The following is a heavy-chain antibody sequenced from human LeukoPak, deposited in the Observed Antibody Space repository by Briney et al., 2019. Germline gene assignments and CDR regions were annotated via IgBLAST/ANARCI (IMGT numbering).Heavy chain of an antibody. CDR3: AKGTSSGWYYFDY. CDR2: IYHSGDT. J-gene: IGHJ4*02. D-gene: IGHD6-19*01. CDR1: GYSITSGYY. V-gene: IGHV4-38-2*02. Sequence: SETLSLTCIVSGYSITSGYYWGWIRQPPGKGLEWIGSIYHSGDTYYNPSLKSRVTISVDTSKNQFSLKLDSVTATDTAVYYCAKGTSSGWYYFDYWGQGTLVTVSS.